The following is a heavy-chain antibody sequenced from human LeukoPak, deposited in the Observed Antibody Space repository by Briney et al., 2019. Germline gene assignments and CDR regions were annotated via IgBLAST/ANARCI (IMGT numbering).Heavy chain of an antibody. CDR2: IYYSGST. CDR1: GGSISSSSYY. D-gene: IGHD6-19*01. Sequence: NPSETLSLTCTVSGGSISSSSYYWGWIRQPPGKGLEWIGSIYYSGSTYYNPSLKSRVTISVDTSKNQFSLKLSSVTAADTAVYYCARRRAGRPTNWFDPWGQGTLVTVSS. J-gene: IGHJ5*02. V-gene: IGHV4-39*07. CDR3: ARRRAGRPTNWFDP.